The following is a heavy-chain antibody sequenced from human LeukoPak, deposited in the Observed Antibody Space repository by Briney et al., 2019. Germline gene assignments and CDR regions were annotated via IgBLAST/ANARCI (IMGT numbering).Heavy chain of an antibody. CDR1: GGSISPYY. J-gene: IGHJ4*02. V-gene: IGHV4-59*01. CDR2: IYYSGST. D-gene: IGHD2-21*01. Sequence: PSETLSLTCSVSGGSISPYYWSWIRQPPGKGLEWIGYIYYSGSTNYNPSLKSRVTISLDTSKNQFSLKLSSGTAADTAVYYCARSTGLLDKWGQGTLVTVSS. CDR3: ARSTGLLDK.